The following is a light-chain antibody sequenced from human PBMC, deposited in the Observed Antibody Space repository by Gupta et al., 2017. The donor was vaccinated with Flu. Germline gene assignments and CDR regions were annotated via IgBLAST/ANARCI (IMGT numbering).Light chain of an antibody. V-gene: IGKV2-30*02. CDR1: QSLVHSNGNTY. J-gene: IGKJ1*01. Sequence: DVVMTQSPLSLPVTLGQPASISCRSSQSLVHSNGNTYLTWFQQRPGQSPRRLIYRVSNRDSGVPDRFSGSGSGTDFTLKSSRGEAEDVGIYYCMQCKHLRTFGQGTKVEIK. CDR2: RVS. CDR3: MQCKHLRT.